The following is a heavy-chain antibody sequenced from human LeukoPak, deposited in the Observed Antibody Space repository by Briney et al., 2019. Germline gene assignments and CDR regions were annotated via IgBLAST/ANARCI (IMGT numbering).Heavy chain of an antibody. D-gene: IGHD3-3*02. CDR2: INHSGST. J-gene: IGHJ6*03. CDR1: GGSFSGYY. V-gene: IGHV4-34*01. CDR3: ARAFYPGYYSYMAV. Sequence: NSSETLSLTCAVYGGSFSGYYWSWIRQPPGKGLEWIGEINHSGSTNYNPSLKSRVTISVDTSKNQFSLKLSSVTAADTAVYYCARAFYPGYYSYMAVWGKGTTVTVSS.